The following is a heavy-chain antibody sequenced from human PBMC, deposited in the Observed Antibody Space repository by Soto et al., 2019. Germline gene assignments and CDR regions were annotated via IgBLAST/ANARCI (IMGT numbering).Heavy chain of an antibody. D-gene: IGHD2-21*02. CDR3: ARWGAVVTNIPNAFDF. Sequence: ETLCRTCPVSGVSISNYYWSWIRQPPGKGLEWIGYIYYSGSTKYNPSLKSRVTISGDTSKNQFSLKLSSVTAADTAVYYCARWGAVVTNIPNAFDFWGQGTMVTV. V-gene: IGHV4-59*01. CDR1: GVSISNYY. CDR2: IYYSGST. J-gene: IGHJ3*01.